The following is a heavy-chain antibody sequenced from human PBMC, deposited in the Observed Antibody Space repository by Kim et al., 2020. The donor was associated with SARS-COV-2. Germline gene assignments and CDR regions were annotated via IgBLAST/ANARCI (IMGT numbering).Heavy chain of an antibody. CDR2: ISGSGGST. D-gene: IGHD5-18*01. V-gene: IGHV3-23*01. Sequence: GGSLRLSCAASGFTFSSYAMSWVRQAPGKGLEWVSAISGSGGSTYYAGSVKGRFTISRDNSKNTLYLQMNSLRAEDTAVYYCAKDLRSGYSYPETFDYWGQGTLVTVSS. CDR3: AKDLRSGYSYPETFDY. J-gene: IGHJ4*02. CDR1: GFTFSSYA.